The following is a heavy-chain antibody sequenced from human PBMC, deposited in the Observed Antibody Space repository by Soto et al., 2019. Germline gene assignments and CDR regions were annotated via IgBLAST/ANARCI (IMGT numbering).Heavy chain of an antibody. CDR3: TTDDILGARDY. D-gene: IGHD1-26*01. J-gene: IGHJ4*02. Sequence: GGSLRLSCAASGFTFSNAGMNWVSQAPGKGLEWVGRIKSKTDGGTTDYAAPVKGRFTISRDDSKNTLYLQMNSLKTEDTAVYYCTTDDILGARDYWGQGTLVTVSS. CDR1: GFTFSNAG. V-gene: IGHV3-15*07. CDR2: IKSKTDGGTT.